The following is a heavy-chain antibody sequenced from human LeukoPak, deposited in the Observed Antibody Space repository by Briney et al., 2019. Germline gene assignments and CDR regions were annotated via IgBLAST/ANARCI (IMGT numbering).Heavy chain of an antibody. D-gene: IGHD6-13*01. CDR2: ISSSSTYI. CDR1: GFTFSIYA. J-gene: IGHJ4*02. CDR3: ARDRYSSSWYVAYFDY. V-gene: IGHV3-21*01. Sequence: GGSLRLSCAASGFTFSIYAMTWVRQAPGKGLEWVSSISSSSTYIYYADSVKGRFTISRDNAKNSLYLQMNSLRADDTAVYYCARDRYSSSWYVAYFDYWGQGTLVTVSS.